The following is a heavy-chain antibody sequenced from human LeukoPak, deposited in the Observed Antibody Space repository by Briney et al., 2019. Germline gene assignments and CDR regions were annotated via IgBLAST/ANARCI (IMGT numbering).Heavy chain of an antibody. CDR2: IYNDGST. J-gene: IGHJ4*02. D-gene: IGHD7-27*01. Sequence: GGSLGLSCAASGFTVSNSFMSWVRQAPGKGLDWVSVIYNDGSTYYADSVKGRFTISRDNSKNTLYLQMNSLRAEDTAVYYCAREGPPGYYFDYWGQGTLVTVSS. CDR1: GFTVSNSF. V-gene: IGHV3-53*01. CDR3: AREGPPGYYFDY.